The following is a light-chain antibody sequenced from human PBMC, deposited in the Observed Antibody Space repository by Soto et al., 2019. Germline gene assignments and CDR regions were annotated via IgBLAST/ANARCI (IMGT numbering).Light chain of an antibody. J-gene: IGLJ2*01. CDR2: SNN. V-gene: IGLV1-44*01. Sequence: QSVLTQPPSASGTPGQRVTISCSGSSSNIGGNIVNWYQQLPGTAPKLLIYSNNQRPAGVPDRFSGSKSGTSASLAISGLQSDDEADYYCATWDDSLNGHVVFGGGTKLTVL. CDR1: SSNIGGNI. CDR3: ATWDDSLNGHVV.